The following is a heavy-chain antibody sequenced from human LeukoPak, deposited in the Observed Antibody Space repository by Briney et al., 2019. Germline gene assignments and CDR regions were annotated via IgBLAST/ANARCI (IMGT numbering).Heavy chain of an antibody. D-gene: IGHD3-22*01. CDR3: ASAYHYDTSGPLNPFDY. CDR1: GFTFSSYW. V-gene: IGHV3-53*01. J-gene: IGHJ4*02. CDR2: IFSNGNT. Sequence: GGSLRLSCTASGFTFSSYWMSWVRQAPAKGLEWVSIIFSNGNTYYADSVKGRFIISRDNSKNTLYLQMNGLRAEDTAMYYCASAYHYDTSGPLNPFDYWGQGTLVTVSS.